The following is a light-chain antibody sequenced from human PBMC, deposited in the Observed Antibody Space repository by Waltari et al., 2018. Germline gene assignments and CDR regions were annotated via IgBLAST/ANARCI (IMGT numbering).Light chain of an antibody. CDR2: GAS. V-gene: IGKV3-15*01. CDR3: QQYNIWPPWT. J-gene: IGKJ1*01. Sequence: EIVMTQSPATLSVSPGARATLSCRASHSISRHLAWYQQKPGQAPRLLIYGASTRATGIPARFSGSGSGTEFTLTINSLQSEDVAVYYCQQYNIWPPWTFGQGTKVEIK. CDR1: HSISRH.